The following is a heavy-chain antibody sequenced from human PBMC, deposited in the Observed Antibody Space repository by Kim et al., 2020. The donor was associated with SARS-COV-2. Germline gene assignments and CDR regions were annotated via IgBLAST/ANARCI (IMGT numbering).Heavy chain of an antibody. CDR1: GFTFSDNS. V-gene: IGHV3-48*04. D-gene: IGHD3-22*01. J-gene: IGHJ4*02. CDR2: IGSSVSTI. CDR3: ARDPSAYYYDTSGYSGLA. Sequence: GGSLRLSCTVSGFTFSDNSMNWVRQAPGKGLEWVAYIGSSVSTIYYADSVKGRFTISRDNAKNSLYLQMNDLRVDDTAVYFCARDPSAYYYDTSGYSGLAWGQGTLVTVSA.